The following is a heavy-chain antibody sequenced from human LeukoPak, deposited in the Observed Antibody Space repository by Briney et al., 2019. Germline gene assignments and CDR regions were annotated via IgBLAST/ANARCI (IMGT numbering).Heavy chain of an antibody. CDR1: GFTFSSYG. V-gene: IGHV3-30*02. CDR2: IRNDLSKT. Sequence: GGSLRLSCAASGFTFSSYGIHWVRQAPGKGLEWVSFIRNDLSKTFYADSVKGRFTVSRDNSKNTLYVQMNSLRAEDTAVYYCAKDRGRYSSSSGIDYWGQGTLVTVSS. D-gene: IGHD6-6*01. J-gene: IGHJ4*02. CDR3: AKDRGRYSSSSGIDY.